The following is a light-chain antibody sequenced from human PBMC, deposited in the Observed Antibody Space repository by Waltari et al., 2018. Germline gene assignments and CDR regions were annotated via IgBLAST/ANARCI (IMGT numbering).Light chain of an antibody. CDR1: QSVLYNSNDKTY. Sequence: IVMTQSPDSLAVSLGERATITCKSSQSVLYNSNDKTYLAWYQQKPGQPPKLLIYWASTRESGIPDRFRGSGSGTDFTLTISSLQTEDVAVYYCQQYYRSRTFGQGTKVEIK. CDR3: QQYYRSRT. J-gene: IGKJ1*01. CDR2: WAS. V-gene: IGKV4-1*01.